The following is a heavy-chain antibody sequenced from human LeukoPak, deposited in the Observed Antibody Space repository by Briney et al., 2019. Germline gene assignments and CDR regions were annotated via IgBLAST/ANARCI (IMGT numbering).Heavy chain of an antibody. J-gene: IGHJ4*02. V-gene: IGHV1-18*01. D-gene: IGHD1-26*01. CDR3: ARDLGGSHYDLGGYFDY. Sequence: ASVKVSCKASGYTFTSYGISWVRQAPEQGLEWMGWISAYNGNRNYAQKVQGRVTMTTDTSTSTAYMELRSLRSDDTAVYYCARDLGGSHYDLGGYFDYWGQGTLVTVSS. CDR1: GYTFTSYG. CDR2: ISAYNGNR.